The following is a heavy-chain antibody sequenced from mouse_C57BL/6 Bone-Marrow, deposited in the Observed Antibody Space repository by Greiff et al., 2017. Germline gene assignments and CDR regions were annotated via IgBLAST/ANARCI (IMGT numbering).Heavy chain of an antibody. Sequence: VQLQQSGAELVRPGASVKLSCTASGFNIKDDYMHWVKQRPEQGLEWIGWIDPENGDTEYASKFQGKATITADTSSNTAYLQLSSLTSEDTAVSYCTYYKGWFAYWGQGTLVTVSA. J-gene: IGHJ3*01. CDR2: IDPENGDT. CDR1: GFNIKDDY. CDR3: TYYKGWFAY. D-gene: IGHD2-12*01. V-gene: IGHV14-4*01.